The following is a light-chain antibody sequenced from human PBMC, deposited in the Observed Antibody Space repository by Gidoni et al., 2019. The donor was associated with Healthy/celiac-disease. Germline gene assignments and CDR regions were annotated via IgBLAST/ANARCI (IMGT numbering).Light chain of an antibody. J-gene: IGKJ4*01. CDR3: QQSYSTLLT. CDR2: AAS. CDR1: QSISSY. V-gene: IGKV1-39*01. Sequence: DIQMTQSPSSLSASVGDSVTITCRVSQSISSYLNWYQQKPGKAPKLLIYAASSLQSGVPSRFSGSGSGTDFTLTISSLQPEDFATYYCQQSYSTLLTFGGGTKVEIK.